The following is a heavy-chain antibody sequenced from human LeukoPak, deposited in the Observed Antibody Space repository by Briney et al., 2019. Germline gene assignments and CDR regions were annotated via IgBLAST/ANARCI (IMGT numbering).Heavy chain of an antibody. CDR1: GGTFSSYA. CDR2: IIPILGIA. CDR3: ARGANSGSYAA. D-gene: IGHD1-26*01. V-gene: IGHV1-69*04. J-gene: IGHJ5*02. Sequence: LVKVSCKASGGTFSSYAISWVRQAPGQGLEWMGRIIPILGIANYAQKFQGRVTITADKSTSTAYMELSSLRSEDTAVYYCARGANSGSYAAWGQGTLVTVSS.